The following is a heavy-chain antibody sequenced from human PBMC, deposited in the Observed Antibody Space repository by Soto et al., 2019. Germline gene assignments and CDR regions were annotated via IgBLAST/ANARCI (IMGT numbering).Heavy chain of an antibody. CDR1: GFTFNTYG. D-gene: IGHD2-21*02. Sequence: GGSLRLSCAASGFTFNTYGMTWVRQAPGKGLEWVSTVSGSGGGTYYADSVKGRFTISRVNSKNTMYLQMSNLRAEDTAVYFCARIGPYCGGDCYPDFDFWGLGTPVTVS. J-gene: IGHJ4*02. V-gene: IGHV3-23*01. CDR3: ARIGPYCGGDCYPDFDF. CDR2: VSGSGGGT.